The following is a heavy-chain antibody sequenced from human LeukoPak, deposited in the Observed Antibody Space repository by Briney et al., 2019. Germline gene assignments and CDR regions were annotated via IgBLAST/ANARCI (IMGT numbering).Heavy chain of an antibody. V-gene: IGHV4-39*01. CDR3: ARRYYDASGYFL. CDR2: FYNRGDT. J-gene: IGHJ4*02. CDR1: GYSISSSRYY. D-gene: IGHD3-22*01. Sequence: PSETLSLTCTVSGYSISSSRYYWGWIRQTPGTGLEWIGSFYNRGDTYYNPSLKSRVTISVDTSNNQFSLKLSSVTAADTAVYYCARRYYDASGYFLWGQGPLVTVSS.